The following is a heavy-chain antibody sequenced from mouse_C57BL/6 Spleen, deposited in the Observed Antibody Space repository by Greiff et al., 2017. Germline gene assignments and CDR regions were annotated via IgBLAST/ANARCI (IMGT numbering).Heavy chain of an antibody. V-gene: IGHV1-26*01. Sequence: EVQLQQSGPELVKPGASVKISCKASGYTFTDYYMNWVKQSHGKSLEWIGDLNPNNGGTSYNQKFKGKATLTVDKSSSTAYMELRSLTSEDSAVYYCARWGELGPYFDYWGQGTTLTVSS. D-gene: IGHD4-1*01. CDR1: GYTFTDYY. J-gene: IGHJ2*01. CDR3: ARWGELGPYFDY. CDR2: LNPNNGGT.